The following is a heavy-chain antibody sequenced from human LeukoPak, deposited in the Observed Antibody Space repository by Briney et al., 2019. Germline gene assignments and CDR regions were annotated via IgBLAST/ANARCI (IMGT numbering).Heavy chain of an antibody. V-gene: IGHV1-46*01. CDR3: ARVDYDFWSGYQNAFDI. CDR1: GYTFTNYY. Sequence: ASVKVSCKASGYTFTNYYIHWVRQAPGQGLEWMGIINPSGGSTSYAQKLQGRVTMTTDTSTSTAYMELRSLRSDDTAVYYCARVDYDFWSGYQNAFDIWGQGTMVTVSS. D-gene: IGHD3-3*01. J-gene: IGHJ3*02. CDR2: INPSGGST.